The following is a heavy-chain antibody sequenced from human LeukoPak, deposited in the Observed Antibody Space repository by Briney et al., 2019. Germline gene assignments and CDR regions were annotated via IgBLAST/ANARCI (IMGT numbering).Heavy chain of an antibody. CDR2: INHSGST. CDR1: GGSFSGYY. Sequence: PSETLSLTCAVYGGSFSGYYWSWIRQPPGKGLEWIGEINHSGSTNYNPSLKSRVTISVDTSKNQFSLKLSSVTAADTAVYYCARARSAYYYGSGTSSRFDPWGQGTLVTVSS. D-gene: IGHD3-10*01. V-gene: IGHV4-34*01. CDR3: ARARSAYYYGSGTSSRFDP. J-gene: IGHJ5*02.